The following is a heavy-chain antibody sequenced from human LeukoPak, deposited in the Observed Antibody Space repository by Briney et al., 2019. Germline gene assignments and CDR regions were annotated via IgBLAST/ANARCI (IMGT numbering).Heavy chain of an antibody. Sequence: GASVKVSRKASGGTFSSYAISWVRQAPGQGLEWMGGIIPIFGTANYAQKFQGRVTITADESTSTAYMELSSLRSEDTAVYYCARGNCSGGSCYSSCDYWGQGTLVTVSS. CDR3: ARGNCSGGSCYSSCDY. CDR2: IIPIFGTA. CDR1: GGTFSSYA. D-gene: IGHD2-15*01. J-gene: IGHJ4*02. V-gene: IGHV1-69*13.